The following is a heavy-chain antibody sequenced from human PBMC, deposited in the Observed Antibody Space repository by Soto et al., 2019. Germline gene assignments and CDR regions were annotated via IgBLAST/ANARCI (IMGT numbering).Heavy chain of an antibody. CDR1: GYTFTGYY. D-gene: IGHD6-13*01. V-gene: IGHV1-2*02. CDR3: AREISSSWYATYYGMDV. Sequence: ASVKVSCKASGYTFTGYYIHWVRQAPGQGLEWMGWINPNSGGTNYAQKFQGRVTMTRDTSISTAYMELSRLRSDDTAVYYCAREISSSWYATYYGMDVWGQGTTITVYS. CDR2: INPNSGGT. J-gene: IGHJ6*02.